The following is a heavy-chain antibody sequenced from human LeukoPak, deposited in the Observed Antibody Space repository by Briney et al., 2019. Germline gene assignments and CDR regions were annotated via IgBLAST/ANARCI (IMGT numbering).Heavy chain of an antibody. D-gene: IGHD3-22*01. J-gene: IGHJ4*02. CDR3: ARGVTMIVVVISEVAFDY. CDR2: ISAYNGNT. V-gene: IGHV1-18*01. CDR1: GYTFTSYG. Sequence: ASVKVSCKASGYTFTSYGISWVRQAPGQGLEWMGWISAYNGNTNYAQKLQGRVTMTTDTSTSTAYMELRSLRSDDTAVYYCARGVTMIVVVISEVAFDYWGQGTLVTVSS.